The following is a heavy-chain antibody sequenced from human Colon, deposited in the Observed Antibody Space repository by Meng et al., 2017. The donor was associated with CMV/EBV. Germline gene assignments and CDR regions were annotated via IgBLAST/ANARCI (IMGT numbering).Heavy chain of an antibody. J-gene: IGHJ4*02. V-gene: IGHV1-2*06. CDR1: GYTFTDYN. CDR3: TREGFDY. Sequence: QVQLVQSGAEVREPGASVKVSCKASGYTFTDYNIHWVRQAPGQGLEWMGRIKPSTGDTNYAQNFQGRVTVTRDTSISTVYMEVNSLTSDDTAVYYCTREGFDYWGQGALVTVSS. CDR2: IKPSTGDT.